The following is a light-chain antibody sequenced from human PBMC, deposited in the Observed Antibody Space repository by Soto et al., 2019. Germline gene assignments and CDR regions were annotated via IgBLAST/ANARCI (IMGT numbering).Light chain of an antibody. CDR3: QQYGSSP. CDR2: GAS. J-gene: IGKJ5*01. CDR1: QNIGSN. Sequence: EIVMTQSPATLSVSPGERVTLSCRASQNIGSNLAWYQQKFGQAPRLLIYGASSRATGIPDRFSGSGSGTDFTLTISRLEPEDFAVYYCQQYGSSPLGQGTRLEIK. V-gene: IGKV3-20*01.